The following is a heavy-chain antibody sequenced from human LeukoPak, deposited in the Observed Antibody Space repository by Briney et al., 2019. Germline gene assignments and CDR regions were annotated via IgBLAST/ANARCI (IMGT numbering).Heavy chain of an antibody. CDR1: GYTFTSYG. J-gene: IGHJ5*02. CDR2: ISAYNGNT. D-gene: IGHD1-26*01. V-gene: IGHV1-18*01. CDR3: ARGIVGAHLHVNWFDP. Sequence: ASVKVSCKASGYTFTSYGISWVRQAPGQGLEWMGWISAYNGNTNYAQKLQGRVTMTTDTSTSTAYMELRSLRSDDTAVYYCARGIVGAHLHVNWFDPWGQGTLVTVSS.